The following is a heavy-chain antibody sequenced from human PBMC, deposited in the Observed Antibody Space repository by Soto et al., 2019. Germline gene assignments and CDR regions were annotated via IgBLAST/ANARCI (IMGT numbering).Heavy chain of an antibody. CDR3: AKSLRTSLTTGYWFDP. J-gene: IGHJ5*02. D-gene: IGHD4-17*01. CDR1: GFTFSQYG. V-gene: IGHV3-33*06. Sequence: GGSLRLSCAESGFTFSQYGMHWVRQAPGKGLEWVAVIWYDGSLKYYGDSVKGRFTISRDNSMNTLYLQMNSLRAEDTAIYYCAKSLRTSLTTGYWFDPWGQGTLVTVSS. CDR2: IWYDGSLK.